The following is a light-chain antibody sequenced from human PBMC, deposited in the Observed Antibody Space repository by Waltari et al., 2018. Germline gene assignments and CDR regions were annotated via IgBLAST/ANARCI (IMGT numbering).Light chain of an antibody. CDR1: SLRRYS. J-gene: IGLJ2*01. Sequence: SFELNQDPPVSVALGHTVRITCQGDSLRRYSANWYQQRPGNAPILVLYVQNNRPSGIPDRFSGSNSGNTASLIITGAQAEDEADYYCHSRDTSSTRFFGGGTRLTV. V-gene: IGLV3-19*01. CDR3: HSRDTSSTRF. CDR2: VQN.